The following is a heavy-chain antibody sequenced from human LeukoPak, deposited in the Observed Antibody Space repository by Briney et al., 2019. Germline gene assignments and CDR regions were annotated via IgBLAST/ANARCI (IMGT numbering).Heavy chain of an antibody. Sequence: GGSLRLSCAASGITFTNAWMSWVRQAPGKGLEWVGRIKTKIDGGTTDYSAPVKGRFTISRDDSKNTLYLQMNSLKTEDTAVYYCTTDGYYYDTFDSWGQGTLVTVSS. CDR3: TTDGYYYDTFDS. D-gene: IGHD3-22*01. J-gene: IGHJ4*02. CDR1: GITFTNAW. CDR2: IKTKIDGGTT. V-gene: IGHV3-15*01.